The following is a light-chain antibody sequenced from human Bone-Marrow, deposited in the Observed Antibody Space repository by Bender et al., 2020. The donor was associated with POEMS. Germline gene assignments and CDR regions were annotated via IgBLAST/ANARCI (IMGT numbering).Light chain of an antibody. J-gene: IGLJ1*01. CDR2: EVS. Sequence: QSALTQPPSVSGSPGQSVTISCTGTTSDIGTYNRVSWYQQPPGTAPKLIIYEVSDRPSGVPDRFSGSKSGNTASLTISGLQAEDEADYYCCSYAGSYTYVFGTGTKVTVL. V-gene: IGLV2-18*02. CDR1: TSDIGTYNR. CDR3: CSYAGSYTYV.